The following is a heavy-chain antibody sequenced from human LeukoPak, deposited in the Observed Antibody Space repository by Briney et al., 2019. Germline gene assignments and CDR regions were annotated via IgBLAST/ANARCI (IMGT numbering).Heavy chain of an antibody. CDR2: IYYSGST. Sequence: SETLSLTCTVSGDSISSSTYYWGWIRQPPGKGLEWIGSIYYSGSTYYNPSLKSRVTISVDTSKNQFSLKLSSVTAADTAVYYCAREIPSGFDYWGQGTLVTVSS. V-gene: IGHV4-39*07. J-gene: IGHJ4*02. CDR1: GDSISSSTYY. CDR3: AREIPSGFDY. D-gene: IGHD3-10*01.